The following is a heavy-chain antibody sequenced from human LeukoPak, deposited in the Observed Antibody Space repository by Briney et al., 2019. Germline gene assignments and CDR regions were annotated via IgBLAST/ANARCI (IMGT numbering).Heavy chain of an antibody. Sequence: GGSLRLSCAASGXTFSSYWMHWVRQAPGKGLVSVLRINSDGSTTSYADSVMGRFTISRDNAKNTLYLQMNSLRAENTAVYYCARVIYSGWEGELSDWGQGTLVTVSS. CDR2: INSDGSTT. CDR3: ARVIYSGWEGELSD. V-gene: IGHV3-74*01. D-gene: IGHD6-19*01. CDR1: GXTFSSYW. J-gene: IGHJ1*01.